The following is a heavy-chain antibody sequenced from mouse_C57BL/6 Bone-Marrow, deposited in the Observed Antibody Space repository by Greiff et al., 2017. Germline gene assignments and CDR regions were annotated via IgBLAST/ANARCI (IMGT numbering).Heavy chain of an antibody. J-gene: IGHJ2*01. CDR1: GFNIKDDY. V-gene: IGHV14-4*01. CDR3: TLLGNYD. D-gene: IGHD2-1*01. Sequence: VQLKQSGAELVRPGASVKLSCTASGFNIKDDYMHWVKQRPEQGLEWIGWIDPENGDTEYASKFQGKATITADTSSNTAYLQLSSLTSEDTAVYYCTLLGNYDWGQGTTLTVSS. CDR2: IDPENGDT.